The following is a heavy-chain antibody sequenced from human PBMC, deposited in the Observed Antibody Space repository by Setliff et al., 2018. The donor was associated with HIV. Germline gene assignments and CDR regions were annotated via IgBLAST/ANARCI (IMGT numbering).Heavy chain of an antibody. J-gene: IGHJ3*02. CDR2: IYYRGDT. Sequence: SETLSLTCTVSGASITSGYYWSWVRQRPGRGLEWIGHIYYRGDTYYSPSLRSRVSISADTSKNQFSLNLTSVTAADTAVYYCARDRMSSGYTAAFEIWGQGTVVTVSS. D-gene: IGHD3-22*01. CDR1: GASITSGYY. CDR3: ARDRMSSGYTAAFEI. V-gene: IGHV4-31*03.